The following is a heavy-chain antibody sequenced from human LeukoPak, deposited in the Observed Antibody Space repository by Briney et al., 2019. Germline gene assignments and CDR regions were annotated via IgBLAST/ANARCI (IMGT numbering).Heavy chain of an antibody. D-gene: IGHD2-15*01. Sequence: PSETLSLTCTVSGGSISSSSYYWGWIRQPPGKGLEWIGRIYTSGTTNYNPSLKSRVTMSVDTSKNQFPLNLNSVTAADTAVYYCARTSPRAATFDYWGQGTLVTVSS. CDR1: GGSISSSSYY. J-gene: IGHJ4*02. CDR3: ARTSPRAATFDY. CDR2: IYTSGTT. V-gene: IGHV4-39*06.